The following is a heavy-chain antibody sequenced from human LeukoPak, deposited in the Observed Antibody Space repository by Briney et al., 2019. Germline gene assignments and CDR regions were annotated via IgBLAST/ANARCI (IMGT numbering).Heavy chain of an antibody. CDR3: ARESGATFDY. J-gene: IGHJ4*02. V-gene: IGHV3-23*01. CDR1: GFTFASYA. D-gene: IGHD1-1*01. CDR2: IGTSADT. Sequence: GGSLRLSCTASGFTFASYAMTWVRQAPGKGLEWVSTIGTSADTYYADSVKGRFTISRDNPKNTLYVQMNSLGVEDTAVYYCARESGATFDYWGQGTLVTVSS.